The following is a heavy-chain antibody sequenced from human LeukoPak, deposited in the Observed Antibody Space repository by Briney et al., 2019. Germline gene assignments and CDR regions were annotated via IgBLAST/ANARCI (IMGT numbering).Heavy chain of an antibody. CDR3: ARTGSLVLRYFDWPRGFDY. CDR1: GYTFTSYY. V-gene: IGHV1-46*01. Sequence: ASVKVSCKASGYTFTSYYMHWVRQAPGQGLEWMGIINPSGGSTSYAQKFQGRVTMTRDTSTSTVYMELSSLRSEDTAVYYCARTGSLVLRYFDWPRGFDYWGQGTLVTVSS. J-gene: IGHJ4*02. CDR2: INPSGGST. D-gene: IGHD3-9*01.